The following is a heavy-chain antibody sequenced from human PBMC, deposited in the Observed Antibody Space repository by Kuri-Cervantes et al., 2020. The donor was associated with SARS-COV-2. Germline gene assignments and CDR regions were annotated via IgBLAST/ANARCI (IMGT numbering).Heavy chain of an antibody. J-gene: IGHJ4*02. CDR3: AREVGYCSSTSCYPFDY. Sequence: SVKVSCKVSGYTLTELSMHWVRQAPGKGLEWMGRIIPILGTANYAQKFQGRVTITADKSTSTAYMELSSLRSEDTAVYYCAREVGYCSSTSCYPFDYWGQGTLVTVSS. CDR1: GYTLTELS. CDR2: IIPILGTA. V-gene: IGHV1-69*08. D-gene: IGHD2-2*01.